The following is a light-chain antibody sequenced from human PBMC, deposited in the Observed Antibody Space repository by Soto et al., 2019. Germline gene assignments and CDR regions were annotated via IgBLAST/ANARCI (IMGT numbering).Light chain of an antibody. CDR3: QQYNIGWK. V-gene: IGKV3-15*01. CDR1: QSVGTN. J-gene: IGKJ1*01. Sequence: EIVMTQSPATLSVSPGESATLSCRASQSVGTNLAWYQQKPGQAPRVLIIGASTRATGVPSRFRGTGSGKEFTLTVSSLQSEDFAVYHCQQYNIGWKYGQGTRWIS. CDR2: GAS.